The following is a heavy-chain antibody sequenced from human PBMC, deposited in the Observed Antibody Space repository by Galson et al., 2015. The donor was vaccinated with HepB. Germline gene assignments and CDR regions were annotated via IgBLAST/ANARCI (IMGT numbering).Heavy chain of an antibody. D-gene: IGHD3-10*01. CDR1: GGSISSYY. CDR3: ASFVGATGRVDY. CDR2: IYYSGST. V-gene: IGHV4-59*08. J-gene: IGHJ4*02. Sequence: LSLTCTVSGGSISSYYWSWIRQPPGKGLEWIGYIYYSGSTNYNPSLKSRVTISVDTSKNQFSLKLSSVTAADTAVYYCASFVGATGRVDYWGQGTLVTVSS.